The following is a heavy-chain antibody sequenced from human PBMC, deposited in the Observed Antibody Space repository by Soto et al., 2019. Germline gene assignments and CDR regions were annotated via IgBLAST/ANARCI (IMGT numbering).Heavy chain of an antibody. Sequence: PGGSLSLSCAASGFTFNNYAMSWVRQAPGKGLEWVSTISGSGGSIYYADSVKGRFTISRDNSKNTLYLQMDSLRAADTAVYYCATLPPRIVVTILPIPSWGQGTQVTVSS. J-gene: IGHJ4*02. CDR3: ATLPPRIVVTILPIPS. CDR1: GFTFNNYA. V-gene: IGHV3-23*01. CDR2: ISGSGGSI. D-gene: IGHD2-21*01.